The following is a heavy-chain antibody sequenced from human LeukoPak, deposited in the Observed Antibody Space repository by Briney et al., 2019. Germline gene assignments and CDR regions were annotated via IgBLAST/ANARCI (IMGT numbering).Heavy chain of an antibody. CDR1: GGSISGFY. Sequence: PSETLSLTCDVSGGSISGFYCNWIRQPPGKGLEWSGYISYSGDTNCNPSLKGRVTMSLDASKSRFSLKLSFVTAADTAVYYCARASYYGLDVWGQGTTVTVPS. CDR2: ISYSGDT. J-gene: IGHJ6*02. CDR3: ARASYYGLDV. V-gene: IGHV4-59*08.